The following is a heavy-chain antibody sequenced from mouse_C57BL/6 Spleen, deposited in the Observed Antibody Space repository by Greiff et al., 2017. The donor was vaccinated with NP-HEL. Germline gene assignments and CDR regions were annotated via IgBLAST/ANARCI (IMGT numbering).Heavy chain of an antibody. V-gene: IGHV1-22*01. CDR1: GYTFTDYN. Sequence: VQLKQSGPELVKPGASVKMSCKASGYTFTDYNMHWVKQSHGKSLEWIGYINPNNGGTSYNQKFKGKATLTVNKSSSTAYMELRSLTSEDSAVYYCGRGSYYSKAGFAYWGQGTLVTVSA. CDR2: INPNNGGT. CDR3: GRGSYYSKAGFAY. D-gene: IGHD2-5*01. J-gene: IGHJ3*01.